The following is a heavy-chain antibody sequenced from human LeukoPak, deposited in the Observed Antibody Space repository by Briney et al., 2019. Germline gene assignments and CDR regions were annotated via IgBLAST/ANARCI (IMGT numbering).Heavy chain of an antibody. V-gene: IGHV3-11*01. J-gene: IGHJ4*02. CDR1: GVTFSDYY. CDR2: ISSSGSTI. CDR3: ARDNTDCGGDCYSYYFDY. Sequence: GGSLRLSCAASGVTFSDYYMSWIRQAPGKGLEWGSYISSSGSTIYYADSVKGRFTTSRDNAKNSLYLQMTSLRAEDTAVYYCARDNTDCGGDCYSYYFDYWGQGTLVTVSS. D-gene: IGHD2-21*02.